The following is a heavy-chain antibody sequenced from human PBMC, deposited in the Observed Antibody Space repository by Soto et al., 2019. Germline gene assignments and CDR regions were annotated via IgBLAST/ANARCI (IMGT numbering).Heavy chain of an antibody. D-gene: IGHD5-18*01. CDR1: GFTFRSYA. CDR2: ISGSGGST. V-gene: IGHV3-23*01. J-gene: IGHJ4*01. CDR3: AKGYGHDCSSFDC. Sequence: GGSLRLPCVASGFTFRSYAMSWARQAAGKGLEWVSAISGSGGSTCYADSVKGRFTISRDISENTLYLQMDCLSAEDTSIYYCAKGYGHDCSSFDCWGQGTMVTVSS.